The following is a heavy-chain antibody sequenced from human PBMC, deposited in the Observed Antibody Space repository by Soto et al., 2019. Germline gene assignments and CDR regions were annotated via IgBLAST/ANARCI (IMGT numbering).Heavy chain of an antibody. CDR1: GLNFEKCS. V-gene: IGHV3-21*04. J-gene: IGHJ4*02. D-gene: IGHD2-15*01. CDR2: ISPASTYI. Sequence: PGGSQRLSCAASGLNFEKCSMNWVRQPPGKGPEWLASISPASTYIRYADPVKGRFTISRDNARNSLSLQMMSLRADDTAMYYCAADTGDIEVVPATTWGQGTLVTVSS. CDR3: AADTGDIEVVPATT.